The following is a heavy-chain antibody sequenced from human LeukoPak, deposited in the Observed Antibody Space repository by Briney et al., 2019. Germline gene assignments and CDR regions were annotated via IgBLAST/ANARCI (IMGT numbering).Heavy chain of an antibody. CDR3: AREEGYCSGGSCYGSHFDY. Sequence: GASVKVSCKASGYTFTGYYMHWVRQAPGQGLEWMGWINPNSGGTNYAQKSQGRVTMTRDTSISTAYMELSRLRSDDTAVYYCAREEGYCSGGSCYGSHFDYWGQGTLVTVSS. CDR2: INPNSGGT. J-gene: IGHJ4*02. V-gene: IGHV1-2*02. CDR1: GYTFTGYY. D-gene: IGHD2-15*01.